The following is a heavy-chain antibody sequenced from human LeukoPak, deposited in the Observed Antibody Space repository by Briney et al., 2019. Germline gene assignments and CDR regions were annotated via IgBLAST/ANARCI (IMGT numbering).Heavy chain of an antibody. V-gene: IGHV3-9*01. Sequence: PGGSLRLSCAASGFTFDDYAMHWVRQAPGKGLEWVSGISWNSGSIGYADSVKGRFTISRDNAKNSLYLQMNSLRAEDTALYYCAKDIGGRHDITMIVGGRHARLRYFQHWGQGTLVTVSS. J-gene: IGHJ1*01. CDR1: GFTFDDYA. CDR3: AKDIGGRHDITMIVGGRHARLRYFQH. D-gene: IGHD3-22*01. CDR2: ISWNSGSI.